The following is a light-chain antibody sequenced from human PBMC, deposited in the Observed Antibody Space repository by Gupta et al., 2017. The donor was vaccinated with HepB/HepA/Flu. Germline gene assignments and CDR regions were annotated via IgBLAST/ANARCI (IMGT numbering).Light chain of an antibody. CDR1: QDISSW. J-gene: IGKJ3*01. CDR2: SAY. V-gene: IGKV1D-12*01. CDR3: QQANSFPPIT. Sequence: DIQMTQSPSSVSASVGDRVTITCRASQDISSWLAWYQQKPGKAPNLLINSAYTLQTGVPSRFSGSGSGTEFTLTISSLQPEDFATYFCQQANSFPPITFGPGTKVELK.